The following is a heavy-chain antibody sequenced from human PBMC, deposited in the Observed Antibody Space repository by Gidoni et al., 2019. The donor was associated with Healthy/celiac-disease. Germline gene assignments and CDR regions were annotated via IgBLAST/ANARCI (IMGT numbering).Heavy chain of an antibody. CDR2: IYSSGST. CDR1: GGSLRSSGYY. V-gene: IGHV4-39*01. J-gene: IGHJ4*02. Sequence: QLQLQESGPGLVKPSETLSLTCTVSGGSLRSSGYYWGWIRQPPGKGVEWIGSIYSSGSTYYNPSLKSRVTMSVETSKNQFSLKLSSVTAADTAVYYCARPPVAGTGYFDYWGQGTLVTVSS. D-gene: IGHD2-15*01. CDR3: ARPPVAGTGYFDY.